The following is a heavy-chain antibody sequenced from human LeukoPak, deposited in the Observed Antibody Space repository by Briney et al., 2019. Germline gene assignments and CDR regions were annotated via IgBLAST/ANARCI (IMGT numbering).Heavy chain of an antibody. CDR2: IRSKTDGGTT. J-gene: IGHJ4*02. CDR1: EFTFSNAW. Sequence: GGSLRLSCAASEFTFSNAWMSWVRQAPGKGLDWVGRIRSKTDGGTTDYAAAVKGRFIISRDDSRNMVYLQMNSLKTEDTAVYYCTTWTDLYDYWGQGTLVTVSS. D-gene: IGHD3/OR15-3a*01. CDR3: TTWTDLYDY. V-gene: IGHV3-15*01.